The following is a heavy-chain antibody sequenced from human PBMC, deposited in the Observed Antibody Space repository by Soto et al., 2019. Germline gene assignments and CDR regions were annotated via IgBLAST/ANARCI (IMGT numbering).Heavy chain of an antibody. V-gene: IGHV3-23*01. CDR3: AKGRGGYNWFDP. Sequence: EVQLLESGGGLVQPGGSLRLSCAASGFTFGSYAMSWVRQAPGKGLEWVSAISGSGGSTYYADSVKGRFTISRDNSKNTLYLQMNSLRAEDTAVYYCAKGRGGYNWFDPWGQGTLVTVSS. J-gene: IGHJ5*02. CDR2: ISGSGGST. D-gene: IGHD3-10*01. CDR1: GFTFGSYA.